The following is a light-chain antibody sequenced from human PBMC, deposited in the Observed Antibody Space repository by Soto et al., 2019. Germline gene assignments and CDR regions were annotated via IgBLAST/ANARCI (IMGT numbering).Light chain of an antibody. J-gene: IGKJ1*01. CDR3: QQYNNWPWT. Sequence: IAMTQSPATLSVSAGQRATLSWRASQSVSSNLAWYQQKPGQAPRLLTHGASTRATAFPARFSVSASGTDFTLTISSLQSEDVAMYYCQQYNNWPWTFGQGTKVDIK. V-gene: IGKV3-15*01. CDR2: GAS. CDR1: QSVSSN.